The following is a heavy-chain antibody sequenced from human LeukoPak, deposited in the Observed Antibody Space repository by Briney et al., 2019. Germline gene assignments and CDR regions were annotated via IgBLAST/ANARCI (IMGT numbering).Heavy chain of an antibody. J-gene: IGHJ6*04. CDR1: GFTFSSYW. V-gene: IGHV3-7*01. CDR2: IKQDGSEK. D-gene: IGHD3-10*02. CDR3: AELGITMIGGV. Sequence: GGSLRLSCAASGFTFSSYWMSWVRQAPGKGLEWVANIKQDGSEKYYVDSVKGRFTISRDNAKNSLYLQTNSLRAEDTAVYYCAELGITMIGGVWGKGTTVTISS.